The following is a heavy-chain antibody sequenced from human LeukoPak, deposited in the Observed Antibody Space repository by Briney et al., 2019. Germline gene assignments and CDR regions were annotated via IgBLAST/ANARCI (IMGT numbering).Heavy chain of an antibody. CDR1: GGSISSSSYY. CDR3: ARLLADNWFDP. D-gene: IGHD2-15*01. V-gene: IGHV4-61*05. Sequence: PSETLSLTCTVSGGSISSSSYYWGWIRQPPGKGLEWIGYIYYGVSTNYNPSLKSRVTISLDTSKKQISLKVRSVTAADTAIYYCARLLADNWFDPWGQGTLVTVSS. CDR2: IYYGVST. J-gene: IGHJ5*02.